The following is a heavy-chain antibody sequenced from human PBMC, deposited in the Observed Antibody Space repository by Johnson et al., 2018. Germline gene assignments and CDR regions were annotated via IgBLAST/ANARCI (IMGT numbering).Heavy chain of an antibody. CDR3: AKVRLVGDDSGTCWCGMDV. V-gene: IGHV3-23*04. D-gene: IGHD2-15*01. CDR1: AFPFSSYG. J-gene: IGHJ6*02. CDR2: ISSSGGST. Sequence: EVQLVESGGGLVQPGGSLRLSCAASAFPFSSYGMNWVRQAPGRGLEWVSAISSSGGSTYYADSVKGRFTISRDNSKNTLYLQMNSLRAEDTAVYYCAKVRLVGDDSGTCWCGMDVWGQGTTVTVSS.